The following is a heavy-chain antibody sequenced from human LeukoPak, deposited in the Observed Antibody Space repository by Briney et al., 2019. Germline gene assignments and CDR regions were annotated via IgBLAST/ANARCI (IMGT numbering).Heavy chain of an antibody. J-gene: IGHJ5*02. V-gene: IGHV4-34*01. CDR3: ARDYDYYDSSGYLNWFDP. CDR1: GGSFSGYY. D-gene: IGHD3-22*01. CDR2: INHSGST. Sequence: PSETLSLTCAVYGGSFSGYYWSWIRQPPGKGLEWIGEINHSGSTSYNPSLKGRVTISVDTSKSQFSLKLSSVTAADTAVYYCARDYDYYDSSGYLNWFDPWGQGTLVTVSS.